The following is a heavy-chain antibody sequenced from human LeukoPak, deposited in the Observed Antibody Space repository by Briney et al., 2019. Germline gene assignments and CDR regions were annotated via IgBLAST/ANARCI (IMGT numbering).Heavy chain of an antibody. Sequence: ASVTLSFKGSGYTLTKLSMHWVRHAPAKGLEWKGGFDLEDGETIYVQEFQGRVTMTEDTSTDTAYMELSSLRPDDTAVYCCAAGEVGQLFDYWGQGTLVTVSS. D-gene: IGHD5-24*01. CDR3: AAGEVGQLFDY. J-gene: IGHJ4*02. CDR2: FDLEDGET. V-gene: IGHV1-24*01. CDR1: GYTLTKLS.